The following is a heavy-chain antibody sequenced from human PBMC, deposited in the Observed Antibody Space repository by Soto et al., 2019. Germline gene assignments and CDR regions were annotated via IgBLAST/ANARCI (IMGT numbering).Heavy chain of an antibody. Sequence: PSQTLSLTCAISGDSVSSNSAAWNWIRQSPSRGLEWLGRTYYRSKWYNDYAVSVKSRITINPDTSKNQFSLQLNSVTPEDTAVYYCARTSFYCISTSCYSKGMDVWGQGTTVTVSS. J-gene: IGHJ6*02. V-gene: IGHV6-1*01. CDR2: TYYRSKWYN. D-gene: IGHD2-2*01. CDR3: ARTSFYCISTSCYSKGMDV. CDR1: GDSVSSNSAA.